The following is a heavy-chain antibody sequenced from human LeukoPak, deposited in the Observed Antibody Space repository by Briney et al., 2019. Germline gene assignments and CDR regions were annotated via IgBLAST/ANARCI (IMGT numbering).Heavy chain of an antibody. CDR3: TPETAPTDAFDI. D-gene: IGHD1-14*01. CDR1: GFTFSNAW. Sequence: GGDLRLYGAASGFTFSNAWMSWVGPGQGNGLEGVGRIKSKSDGSTTDYAPPVKGRFTITTDDSTNTLYLQMNSLKTDDTAVYYCTPETAPTDAFDIWGQGTMVTVSS. CDR2: IKSKSDGSTT. J-gene: IGHJ3*02. V-gene: IGHV3-15*01.